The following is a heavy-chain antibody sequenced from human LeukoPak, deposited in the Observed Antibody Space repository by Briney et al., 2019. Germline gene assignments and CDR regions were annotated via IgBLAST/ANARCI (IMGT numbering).Heavy chain of an antibody. CDR2: INPNSGGT. D-gene: IGHD6-19*01. CDR1: GYTFTGYY. J-gene: IGHJ4*02. V-gene: IGHV1-2*02. Sequence: ASVKVSCKASGYTFTGYYMHWVRQAPGQGLEWMGWINPNSGGTNYAQKFQGRVTMTRDTSISTAYMELSRLRSDDTAVYYCARDVRGSGWYFDYWGQGTLVTVSS. CDR3: ARDVRGSGWYFDY.